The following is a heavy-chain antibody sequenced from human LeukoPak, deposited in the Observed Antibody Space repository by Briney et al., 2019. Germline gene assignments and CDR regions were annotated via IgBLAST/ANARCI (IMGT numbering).Heavy chain of an antibody. Sequence: GGSLRLSCAASGFSVGTKYMAWVRQAPGKGLEWVANIKQDGSAKYYVDSVKGRFTISRDNAKNSLYLQMNSLRAEDTAVYYCARRYFDSWGQGTLVTVSS. CDR2: IKQDGSAK. CDR1: GFSVGTKY. CDR3: ARRYFDS. V-gene: IGHV3-7*03. J-gene: IGHJ4*02.